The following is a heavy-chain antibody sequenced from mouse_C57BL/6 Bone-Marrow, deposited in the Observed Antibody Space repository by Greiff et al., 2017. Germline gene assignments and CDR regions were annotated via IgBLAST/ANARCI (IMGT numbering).Heavy chain of an antibody. CDR1: GFTITDDY. CDR3: THYYYGSYYFDY. CDR2: IDPENGDT. V-gene: IGHV14-4*01. J-gene: IGHJ2*01. D-gene: IGHD1-1*01. Sequence: VQLQQSGAELVRPGASVKLSCTASGFTITDDYMHWVKQRPEQGLEWIGWIDPENGDTEYASKFQGKATMTADTSSNTAYLQLSSLTSEDTAVYYCTHYYYGSYYFDYWGQGTTLTVSS.